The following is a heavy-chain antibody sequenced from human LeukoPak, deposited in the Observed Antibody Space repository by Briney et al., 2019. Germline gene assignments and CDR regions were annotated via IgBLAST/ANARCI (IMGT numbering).Heavy chain of an antibody. CDR2: ISGSGGST. CDR1: GFTFSSYA. V-gene: IGHV3-23*01. J-gene: IGHJ4*02. Sequence: GGSLRLSCAASGFTFSSYAMSWVRRAPGKGLEWVSAISGSGGSTYYADSVKGRFTISRDNSKNTLYLQMNSLRAEDTAVYYCASRRGYSYGHRMEYYFDYWGQGTLVTVSS. CDR3: ASRRGYSYGHRMEYYFDY. D-gene: IGHD5-18*01.